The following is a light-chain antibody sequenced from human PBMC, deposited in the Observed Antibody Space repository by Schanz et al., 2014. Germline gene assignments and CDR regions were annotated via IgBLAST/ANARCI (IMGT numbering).Light chain of an antibody. CDR2: DVR. CDR3: QSYDSSLSAWV. Sequence: QSALTQPASVSGSPGQSITISCTGTSSDVGAYDYVSWYQQHPGKVPKLMIYDVRNRPSGVPDRFSGSKSGTSASLAITGLQAEDESDYYCQSYDSSLSAWVFGGGTKVTVL. CDR1: SSDVGAYDY. J-gene: IGLJ3*02. V-gene: IGLV2-14*03.